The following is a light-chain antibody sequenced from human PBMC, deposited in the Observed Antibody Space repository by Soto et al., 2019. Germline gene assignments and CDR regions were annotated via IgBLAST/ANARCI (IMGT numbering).Light chain of an antibody. Sequence: DIQMTQSPSSLSASVGDRVTITCRASQSISSYLNWYQQKPGKAPKLLIYAASSLQSGVPSRFSGSVTGTDFTLTISSLLPEDFATYYCQQSYSTPPTFGQGTKLDIK. V-gene: IGKV1-39*01. CDR1: QSISSY. J-gene: IGKJ2*01. CDR2: AAS. CDR3: QQSYSTPPT.